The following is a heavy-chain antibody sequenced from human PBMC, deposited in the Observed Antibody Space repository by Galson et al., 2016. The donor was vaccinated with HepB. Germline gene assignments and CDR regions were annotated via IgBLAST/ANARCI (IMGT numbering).Heavy chain of an antibody. V-gene: IGHV1-46*01. J-gene: IGHJ4*02. Sequence: SVKVSCKASGYTFTSYYMHWVRQAPGQGPEWMGIINLSEDSTSYAQKFQGRVTMTRDTSTSTVYMELSSLTSEDTAVYYCARELHGGSFDYWGQGTLVTASS. CDR3: ARELHGGSFDY. D-gene: IGHD3-16*01. CDR1: GYTFTSYY. CDR2: INLSEDST.